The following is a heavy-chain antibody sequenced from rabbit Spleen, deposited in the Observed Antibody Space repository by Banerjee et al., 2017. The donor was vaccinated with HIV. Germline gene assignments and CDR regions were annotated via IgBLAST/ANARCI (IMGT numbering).Heavy chain of an antibody. CDR1: GIDFKSNYW. CDR2: IYVSSHNT. Sequence: QEQLVESGGGLVQPGGSLKLSCKASGIDFKSNYWICWVRQAPGKGLEWITCIYVSSHNTYYASWAKGRFTISKTSSTTVTLQVTSLTTADTATYFCARAPDSGYWAVALDLWGQGTLVTVS. CDR3: ARAPDSGYWAVALDL. J-gene: IGHJ3*01. V-gene: IGHV1S45*01. D-gene: IGHD1-1*01.